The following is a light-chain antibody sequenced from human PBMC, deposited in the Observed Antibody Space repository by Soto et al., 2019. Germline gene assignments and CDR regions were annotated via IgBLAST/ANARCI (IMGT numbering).Light chain of an antibody. V-gene: IGKV3-15*01. CDR3: QQLSRYPLT. Sequence: ETVMTQSPATLSVSPGERASLSCRASQSVSSNLAWYQQKPGRAPRILIFGASSRAAGVPDRFSGSGSGTDFTLTINSLQSEDFATYYCQQLSRYPLTFGGGTKVDIK. CDR1: QSVSSN. CDR2: GAS. J-gene: IGKJ4*01.